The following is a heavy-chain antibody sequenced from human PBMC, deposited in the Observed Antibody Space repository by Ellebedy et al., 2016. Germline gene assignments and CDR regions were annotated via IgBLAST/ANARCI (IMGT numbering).Heavy chain of an antibody. CDR2: ISAGSDTT. CDR3: RQGHYADL. D-gene: IGHD4-17*01. V-gene: IGHV3-23*01. Sequence: GESLKIYXTASGLNFNTFFMSWVRQAPGKGLEWVSTISAGSDTTRLADSVKGRFTISRDSSKNSVYLRMNNLRVEDTAVYYCRQGHYADLWGQGTLVTVSS. J-gene: IGHJ4*02. CDR1: GLNFNTFF.